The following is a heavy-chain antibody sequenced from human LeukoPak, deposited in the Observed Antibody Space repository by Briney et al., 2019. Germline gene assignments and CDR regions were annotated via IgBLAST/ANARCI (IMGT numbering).Heavy chain of an antibody. CDR3: AKGHFASSSFFDY. V-gene: IGHV3-23*01. D-gene: IGHD6-6*01. Sequence: GGSLRLSCAASKFNFAMSWVRQTADKRLEWVSAINGSGDATFYTDSVKGRFTISRDNSKNTLYLQMNNLRVEDTAVYYCAKGHFASSSFFDYWGQGTLVTVSS. CDR1: KFNFA. CDR2: INGSGDAT. J-gene: IGHJ4*02.